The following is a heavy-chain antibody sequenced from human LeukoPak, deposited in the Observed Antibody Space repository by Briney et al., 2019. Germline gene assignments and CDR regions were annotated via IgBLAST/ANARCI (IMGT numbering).Heavy chain of an antibody. V-gene: IGHV3-48*04. CDR2: ISSSSSTI. D-gene: IGHD5-12*01. CDR1: GFTFSSYS. Sequence: GGSLRLSCAASGFTFSSYSMNWVRQAPGKGLEWVSYISSSSSTIYYADSVKGRFTISRDNAKNSLYLQMNSLRAEDTAVYYCARGRTVWWLQANTKGAGDYWGQGTLVTVSS. CDR3: ARGRTVWWLQANTKGAGDY. J-gene: IGHJ4*02.